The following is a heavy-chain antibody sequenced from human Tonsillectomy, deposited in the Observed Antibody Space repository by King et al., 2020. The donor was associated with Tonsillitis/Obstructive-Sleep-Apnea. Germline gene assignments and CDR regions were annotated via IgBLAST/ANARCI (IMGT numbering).Heavy chain of an antibody. CDR1: GDSIINYY. CDR3: ARALQGAYYYDSSEGGWFDP. CDR2: IYTSGTT. J-gene: IGHJ5*02. V-gene: IGHV4-4*07. D-gene: IGHD3-22*01. Sequence: VQLQESGPGLVKPSETLSLSCTVSGDSIINYYWSWIRQPAGKGLEWIGRIYTSGTTNYDPSLKSRVTMSVDTSKNQFSLKLSSVTAADTAVYYCARALQGAYYYDSSEGGWFDPWGQGTLVTVSS.